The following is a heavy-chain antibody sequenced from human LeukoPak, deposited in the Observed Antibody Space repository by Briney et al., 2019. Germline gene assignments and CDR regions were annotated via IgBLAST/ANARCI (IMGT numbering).Heavy chain of an antibody. CDR3: ARGRSTGYPYYFEY. Sequence: ASVTVSCKASVYTFTSYDINWVRQATGQGREWMGWMSPNSGSTGYAQKFQGRVTITRNTSISTAYMELSGLRSEDTAVYYCARGRSTGYPYYFEYWGQGTLVTVSS. D-gene: IGHD5-12*01. V-gene: IGHV1-8*03. CDR2: MSPNSGST. J-gene: IGHJ4*02. CDR1: VYTFTSYD.